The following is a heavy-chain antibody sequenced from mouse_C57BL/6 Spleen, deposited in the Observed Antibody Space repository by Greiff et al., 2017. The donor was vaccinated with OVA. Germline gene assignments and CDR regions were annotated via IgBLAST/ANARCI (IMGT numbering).Heavy chain of an antibody. CDR1: GFTFSDYY. CDR3: ARDGGYDYDGAMDY. CDR2: INYDGSST. Sequence: EVMLVESEGGLVQPGSSMKLSCTASGFTFSDYYMAWVRQVPEKGLEWVANINYDGSSTYYLDSLKSRFIISRDNAKNILYLQMSSLKSEDTATYYCARDGGYDYDGAMDYWGQGTSVTVSS. D-gene: IGHD2-4*01. V-gene: IGHV5-16*01. J-gene: IGHJ4*01.